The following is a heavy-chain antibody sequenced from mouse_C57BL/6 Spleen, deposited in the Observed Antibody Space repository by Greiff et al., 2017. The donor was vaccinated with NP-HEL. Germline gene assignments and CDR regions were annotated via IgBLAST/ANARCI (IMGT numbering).Heavy chain of an antibody. Sequence: EVQLQQSGPELVKPGASVKMSCKASGYTFTDYNMHWVKQSHGKSLEWIGYINPNNGGTSYNQKFKGKATLTVNKSSSTAYMELRSLTSEDSAVYYCARSGPYYSNYGRYFDVWGTGTTVTVSS. D-gene: IGHD2-5*01. J-gene: IGHJ1*03. V-gene: IGHV1-22*01. CDR3: ARSGPYYSNYGRYFDV. CDR2: INPNNGGT. CDR1: GYTFTDYN.